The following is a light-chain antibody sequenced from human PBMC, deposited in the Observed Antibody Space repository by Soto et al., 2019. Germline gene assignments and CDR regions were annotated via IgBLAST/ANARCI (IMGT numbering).Light chain of an antibody. J-gene: IGLJ1*01. CDR1: SSDVGGYNY. CDR3: SSYAGSNNLNV. CDR2: EVT. Sequence: QSALTQPPSASGSPGQSVTISCTGTSSDVGGYNYVSWYQQHPGKAPKLMIYEVTKRPSGVPDRFSGSKSGNTASLTVSGLQAEEEADYYCSSYAGSNNLNVFGTGTKLTVL. V-gene: IGLV2-8*01.